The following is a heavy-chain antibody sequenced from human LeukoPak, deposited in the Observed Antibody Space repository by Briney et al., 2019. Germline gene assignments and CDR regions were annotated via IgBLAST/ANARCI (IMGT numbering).Heavy chain of an antibody. V-gene: IGHV3-21*01. J-gene: IGHJ4*02. Sequence: GGSLRLSCAASGFKFSSYSMKWVRQAPGKGLEWVSFISSSSSSYIYYADSVKGRFTISRDNAKNSLYLQMNSLRAEDTAVYYCARGTMFPYYFDYWGQGSLVTVSS. D-gene: IGHD3-10*02. CDR2: ISSSSSSYI. CDR1: GFKFSSYS. CDR3: ARGTMFPYYFDY.